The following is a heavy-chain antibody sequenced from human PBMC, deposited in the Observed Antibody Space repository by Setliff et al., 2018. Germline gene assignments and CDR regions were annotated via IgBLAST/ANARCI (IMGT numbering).Heavy chain of an antibody. CDR1: GFTFSNYY. Sequence: PGGSLRLSCAASGFTFSNYYMTWIRQAPGKGLEWISYIHDSGNPTYYADSVKGRFTISRDNSKNTLYLQMNSLRAEDTAVYYCANLKDYHILTGHTWGQGTLVTVSS. D-gene: IGHD3-9*01. V-gene: IGHV3-11*04. CDR3: ANLKDYHILTGHT. J-gene: IGHJ4*02. CDR2: IHDSGNPT.